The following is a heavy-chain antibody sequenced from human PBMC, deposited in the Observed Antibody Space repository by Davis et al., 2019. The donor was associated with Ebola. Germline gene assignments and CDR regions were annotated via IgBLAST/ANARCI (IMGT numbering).Heavy chain of an antibody. CDR2: MNPNSGNT. D-gene: IGHD3-22*01. J-gene: IGHJ5*02. CDR3: AGAITMIVAESWFDP. CDR1: GYTFTSYA. V-gene: IGHV1-8*03. Sequence: ASVKVSCKASGYTFTSYAINWVRQATGQGLEWMGWMNPNSGNTGYAQKFQGRVTITADKSTSTAYMELSSLRSEATAVYYCAGAITMIVAESWFDPWGQGTLVTVSS.